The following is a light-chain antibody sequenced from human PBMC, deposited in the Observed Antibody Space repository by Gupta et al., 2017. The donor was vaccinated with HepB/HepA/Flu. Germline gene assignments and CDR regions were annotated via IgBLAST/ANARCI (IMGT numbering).Light chain of an antibody. CDR2: LGS. Sequence: IVMTQSPLSLSVTPGEPASISCRSSQSLLHSNGYKYLDWFLQKPGQSPQLLIYLGSYRASGVPDRFSGGGSGTDFTLKIRRGEAEDVGVYYCMQALQTPITFGRGTKVEIK. V-gene: IGKV2-28*01. CDR1: QSLLHSNGYKY. CDR3: MQALQTPIT. J-gene: IGKJ4*01.